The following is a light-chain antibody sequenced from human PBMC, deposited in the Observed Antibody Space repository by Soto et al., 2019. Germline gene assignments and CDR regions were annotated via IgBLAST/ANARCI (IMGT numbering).Light chain of an antibody. CDR1: QAIRSN. CDR3: QQVKIYPPT. CDR2: EAS. Sequence: IQLTQSPAFLSASVGDRVTSTCLASQAIRSNIAWYQQKPGKPPNLLIYEASTLHSGVPSRFSGRKSGTHFTLTIGSLQPEDFATYYCQQVKIYPPTFGGGTKVDTK. V-gene: IGKV1-9*01. J-gene: IGKJ4*01.